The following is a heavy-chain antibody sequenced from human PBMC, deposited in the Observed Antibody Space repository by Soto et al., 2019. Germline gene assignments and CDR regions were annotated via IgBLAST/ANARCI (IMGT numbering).Heavy chain of an antibody. Sequence: EVQLVESGGGLVKPGGSLKVSCAASGFSFTHYTMNWVRQAPGKGLEWVSAISSSGLYIYYAGSVQGRFTISRDNARKSLDLQMGRLGAEDTAVYYCARGNYDFWNGSSNYFGKDGWGQGTTVTVSS. CDR1: GFSFTHYT. CDR2: ISSSGLYI. CDR3: ARGNYDFWNGSSNYFGKDG. J-gene: IGHJ6*02. D-gene: IGHD3-3*01. V-gene: IGHV3-21*01.